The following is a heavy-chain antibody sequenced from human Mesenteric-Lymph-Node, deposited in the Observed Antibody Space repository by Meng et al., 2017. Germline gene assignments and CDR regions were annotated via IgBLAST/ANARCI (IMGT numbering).Heavy chain of an antibody. CDR2: IFHSGST. CDR1: GGSLCSRNW. Sequence: HVQLPEVGPGLVKPSGTLSLPCPVLGGSLCSRNWWSWVCQPPGKGLECIGEIFHSGSTSDNPSLTGRVTISVDKSKNHFSLKLSSVTAADTAFYYCARTSRTRSGFDYWGQGTLVTVSS. J-gene: IGHJ4*02. V-gene: IGHV4-4*02. CDR3: ARTSRTRSGFDY. D-gene: IGHD2-2*01.